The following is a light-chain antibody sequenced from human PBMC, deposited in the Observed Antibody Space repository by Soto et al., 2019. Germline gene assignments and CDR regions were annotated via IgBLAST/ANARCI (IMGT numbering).Light chain of an antibody. Sequence: QSVLTQPRSVSGSPGQSVTISCTGTSSDVGGYKYVSWYQQHPGKAPKLMIFDVTKRPSGVPDRFSGSKSDNAASLTISGLQPDDEADYYCSSYAGSLYVFGTGTKLTVL. CDR3: SSYAGSLYV. J-gene: IGLJ1*01. CDR1: SSDVGGYKY. V-gene: IGLV2-11*01. CDR2: DVT.